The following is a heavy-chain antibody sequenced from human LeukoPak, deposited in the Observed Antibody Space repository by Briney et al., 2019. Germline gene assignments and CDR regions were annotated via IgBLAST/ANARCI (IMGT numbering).Heavy chain of an antibody. CDR3: ARWGNDYSQFDS. CDR1: GFTFNNYA. V-gene: IGHV3-23*01. D-gene: IGHD4-11*01. Sequence: GGSLRLSCAASGFTFNNYAMTWVRQAPGKGLEWVSVVSGSGDNTNYADSVKGRFTISRDNSKNTLFLQMNSLRTEDTAVYFCARWGNDYSQFDSWGQGTLVTVS. CDR2: VSGSGDNT. J-gene: IGHJ4*02.